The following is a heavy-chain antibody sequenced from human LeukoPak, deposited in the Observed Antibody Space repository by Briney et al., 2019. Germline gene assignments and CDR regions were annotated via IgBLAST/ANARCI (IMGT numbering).Heavy chain of an antibody. V-gene: IGHV1-69*13. CDR2: IIPIFGTA. Sequence: SVKVSCMASGGSFSSYAMSWVRQAPGQGLEWMGGIIPIFGTANYAQKFQGRVTITADESTSTAYMELSSLRSEDTAVYYCARDHYYDSSGYFYWGQGTLVTVSS. CDR3: ARDHYYDSSGYFY. J-gene: IGHJ4*02. D-gene: IGHD3-22*01. CDR1: GGSFSSYA.